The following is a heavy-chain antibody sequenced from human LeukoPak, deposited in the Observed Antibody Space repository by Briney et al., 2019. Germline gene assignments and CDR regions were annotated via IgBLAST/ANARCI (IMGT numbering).Heavy chain of an antibody. CDR1: EYSFTSYS. V-gene: IGHV5-51*01. CDR3: ARLPSGYAPGYFHL. D-gene: IGHD3-22*01. CDR2: IYPGDSDT. Sequence: GESLKISCKGSEYSFTSYSIAGVRQMPGEGLECMGIIYPGDSDTRYSPSLQGQVSISADKSINTAYLQWSSLKASDTAMYYCARLPSGYAPGYFHLWGQGTLVTVAS. J-gene: IGHJ1*01.